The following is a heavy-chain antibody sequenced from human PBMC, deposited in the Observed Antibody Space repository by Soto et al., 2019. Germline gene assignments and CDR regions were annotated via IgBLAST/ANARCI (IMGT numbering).Heavy chain of an antibody. CDR1: GLSLSISGVG. Sequence: SGPTLVNPTQTLTLTCTFSGLSLSISGVGVGWIRQPPGKALEWLALIYWDDDKRYSPSLKSRLTITKDTSRNQVVLTMTNMGIVDTATYYCALVGATPHYFDYWGQGTLVTVSS. V-gene: IGHV2-5*02. CDR3: ALVGATPHYFDY. CDR2: IYWDDDK. D-gene: IGHD1-26*01. J-gene: IGHJ4*02.